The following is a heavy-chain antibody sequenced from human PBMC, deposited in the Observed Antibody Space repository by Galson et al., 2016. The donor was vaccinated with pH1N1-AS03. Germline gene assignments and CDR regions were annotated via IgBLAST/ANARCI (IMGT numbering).Heavy chain of an antibody. CDR2: IRSVGDIK. J-gene: IGHJ4*02. CDR1: G. Sequence: GMHWVRQAPGKGLEWVAFIRSVGDIKFYADSVKGRFAISTDNSENTVHLQMNSLRAEDTAVYYCAKDIGDGHNYGADYWGQGTLVTVSS. D-gene: IGHD5-24*01. V-gene: IGHV3-30*02. CDR3: AKDIGDGHNYGADY.